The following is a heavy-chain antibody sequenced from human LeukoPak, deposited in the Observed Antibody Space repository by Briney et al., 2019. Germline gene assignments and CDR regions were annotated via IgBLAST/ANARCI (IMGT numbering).Heavy chain of an antibody. CDR2: IYSGGST. Sequence: PGGSLRLSCAASGFTVSSNYMSWVRQAPGKGLEWVSVIYSGGSTYYADSVKGRFTISRDNAKNSLYLQMNSLRAEDTAVYYCARDGPMYSSSSYSDYWGQGTLVTVSS. V-gene: IGHV3-53*01. J-gene: IGHJ4*02. D-gene: IGHD6-13*01. CDR3: ARDGPMYSSSSYSDY. CDR1: GFTVSSNY.